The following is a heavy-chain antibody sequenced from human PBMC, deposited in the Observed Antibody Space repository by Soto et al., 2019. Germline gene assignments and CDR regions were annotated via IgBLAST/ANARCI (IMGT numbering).Heavy chain of an antibody. CDR2: ISSSSTYI. V-gene: IGHV3-21*01. Sequence: GGSLRLCCAASGFTFSSYAMNWVRQAPGKGLEWVSSISSSSTYIYYADSVKGRFTISRDNAKNSLYLQMNSLRAEDTAVYYCARPLHYYDGSGYSAYWGQGTLVTVSS. CDR3: ARPLHYYDGSGYSAY. D-gene: IGHD3-22*01. CDR1: GFTFSSYA. J-gene: IGHJ4*02.